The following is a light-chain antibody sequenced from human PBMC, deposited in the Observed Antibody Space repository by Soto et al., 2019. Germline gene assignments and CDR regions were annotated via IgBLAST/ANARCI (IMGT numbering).Light chain of an antibody. V-gene: IGKV1-39*01. Sequence: IQMTQSPSSLSASVGDRVTISCRASQDFRNFLSCYQQKPGKAPKLLIYAASSLQSGVPSRFSGSGSGTDFTLTISSLQPEDFATYYCQQSYSTPFTFGPGTKVDI. CDR3: QQSYSTPFT. CDR2: AAS. J-gene: IGKJ3*01. CDR1: QDFRNF.